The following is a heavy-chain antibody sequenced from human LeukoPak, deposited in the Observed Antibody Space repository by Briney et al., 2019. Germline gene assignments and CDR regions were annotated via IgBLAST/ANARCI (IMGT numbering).Heavy chain of an antibody. V-gene: IGHV1-18*01. CDR1: GGTFSSYA. CDR3: ARVEPRRAFDY. J-gene: IGHJ4*02. Sequence: ASVKVSCKASGGTFSSYAISWVRQAPGQGLEWMGWISAYNGNTNYAQKLQGRVTMTTDTSTSTAYMELRSLRSDDTAVYYCARVEPRRAFDYWGQGTLVTVSS. D-gene: IGHD1-14*01. CDR2: ISAYNGNT.